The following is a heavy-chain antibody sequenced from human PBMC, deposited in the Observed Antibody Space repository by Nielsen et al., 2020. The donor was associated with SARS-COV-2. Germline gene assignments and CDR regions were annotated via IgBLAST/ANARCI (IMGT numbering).Heavy chain of an antibody. CDR1: GFAFTSYF. CDR2: INPVDDST. V-gene: IGHV1-46*01. D-gene: IGHD3-22*01. J-gene: IGHJ4*02. CDR3: ARVGAYDSSGYYTDY. Sequence: SVKVSCKASGFAFTSYFMHWVRQAPGQGLEWMAIINPVDDSTNYAQKFQGRVTMTRDTSTNTVYMELSSLGSEDTAVYYCARVGAYDSSGYYTDYWGQGTLVTVSS.